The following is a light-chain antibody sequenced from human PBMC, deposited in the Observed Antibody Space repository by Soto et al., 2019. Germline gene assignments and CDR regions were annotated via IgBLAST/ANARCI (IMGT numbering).Light chain of an antibody. CDR1: QSVSSSY. V-gene: IGKV3-20*01. CDR3: QQYGSSPFT. J-gene: IGKJ3*01. CDR2: GAS. Sequence: PGERATLSCRASQSVSSSYLAWYQQKPGQAPRLIICGASSRATGIPDRFSGSGSGTDFTLTISRLEPEDFAVYYCQQYGSSPFTFGPGTKVDIK.